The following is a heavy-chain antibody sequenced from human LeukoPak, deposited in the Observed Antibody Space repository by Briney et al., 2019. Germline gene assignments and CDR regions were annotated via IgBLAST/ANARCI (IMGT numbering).Heavy chain of an antibody. CDR2: ISSSSSYI. CDR1: GFTFSSYS. V-gene: IGHV3-21*01. CDR3: ARTTVTTKGAMDV. Sequence: AGSLRLSCAASGFTFSSYSMNWVRQAPGKGLEWVSSISSSSSYIYYADSVKGRFTISRDNAKNSLYLQMNSLRAEDTAVYYCARTTVTTKGAMDVWGKGTTVTVSS. D-gene: IGHD4-17*01. J-gene: IGHJ6*04.